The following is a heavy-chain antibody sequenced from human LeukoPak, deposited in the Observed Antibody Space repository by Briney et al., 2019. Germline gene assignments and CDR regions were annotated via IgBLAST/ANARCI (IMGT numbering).Heavy chain of an antibody. V-gene: IGHV4-59*01. J-gene: IGHJ5*02. CDR2: IYYSGST. CDR1: GGSLSSYY. CDR3: ARDAFYCSGGSCYWWFDP. D-gene: IGHD2-15*01. Sequence: SETLSLTCTVSGGSLSSYYWSWIRQPPGKGLEWIGYIYYSGSTNYNPSLKSRVTISVDTSKNQFSLKLSSVTAADTAVYYCARDAFYCSGGSCYWWFDPWGQGTLVTVSS.